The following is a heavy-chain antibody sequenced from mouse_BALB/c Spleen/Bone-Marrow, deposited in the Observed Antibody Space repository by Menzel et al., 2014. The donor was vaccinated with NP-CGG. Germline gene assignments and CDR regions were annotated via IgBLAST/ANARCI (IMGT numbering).Heavy chain of an antibody. CDR2: INPSTGYT. Sequence: VKLVESGAELAKPGASVKMSCKASGYTFXSYWMHWVKQRPGQGLEWIGYINPSTGYTEYNQKFKDKATLTADKSSSTAYMQLSSLTSEDSAVYYCARSGGYDGFTYWGQGTTLTISS. CDR1: GYTFXSYW. V-gene: IGHV1-7*01. CDR3: ARSGGYDGFTY. J-gene: IGHJ2*01. D-gene: IGHD2-2*01.